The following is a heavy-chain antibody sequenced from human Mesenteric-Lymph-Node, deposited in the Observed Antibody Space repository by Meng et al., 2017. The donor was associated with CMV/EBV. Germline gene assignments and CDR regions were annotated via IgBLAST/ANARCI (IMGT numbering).Heavy chain of an antibody. J-gene: IGHJ6*02. CDR2: ISSSSSYI. D-gene: IGHD5-18*01. CDR1: GFTFSSYS. Sequence: GGSLRLSCAASGFTFSSYSMNWVRQAPGKGLEWVSPISSSSSYIYYADSVKGRFTISRDNAKNSLYLQMNSLRAEDTAVYYCARDTGPGYSYGYYYYYGMDVWGQGTTVTVSS. CDR3: ARDTGPGYSYGYYYYYGMDV. V-gene: IGHV3-21*01.